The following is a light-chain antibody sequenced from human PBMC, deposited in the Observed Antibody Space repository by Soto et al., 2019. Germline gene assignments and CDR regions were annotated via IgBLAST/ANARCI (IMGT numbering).Light chain of an antibody. J-gene: IGKJ2*01. CDR1: QSVSFY. CDR3: QQRSTWPQT. CDR2: DAS. V-gene: IGKV3-11*01. Sequence: EIVLTQSPATLSLSPGERATLSCRASQSVSFYLAWYQHKPGQAPRLLIFDASNRATGIPARFSGSGSGTDFTLTISSLEPEDFEIYYCQQRSTWPQTFGQGTKLEIK.